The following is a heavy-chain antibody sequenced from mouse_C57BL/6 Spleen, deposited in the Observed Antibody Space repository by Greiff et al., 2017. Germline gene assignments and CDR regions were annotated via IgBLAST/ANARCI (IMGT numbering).Heavy chain of an antibody. CDR3: ASPDSSGSWFAY. V-gene: IGHV1-59*01. D-gene: IGHD3-2*02. CDR1: GYTFTSYW. CDR2: IDPSDSYT. J-gene: IGHJ3*01. Sequence: QVQLQQSGAELVRPGTSVKLSCKASGYTFTSYWMHWVKQRPGQGLEWIGVIDPSDSYTNYNQKFKGKATLTVDTSSSTAYMQLSSLTSEDSAVYYCASPDSSGSWFAYWGQGTLVTVSA.